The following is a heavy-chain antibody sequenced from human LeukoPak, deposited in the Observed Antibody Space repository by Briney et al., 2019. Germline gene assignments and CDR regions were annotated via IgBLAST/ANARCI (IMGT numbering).Heavy chain of an antibody. CDR1: GFNFGSYA. V-gene: IGHV3-30*04. J-gene: IGHJ4*01. Sequence: GGSLRLSCAASGFNFGSYAMDWVRQAPGKGLEWVGDISYDGGYQSYAVSVRGRFTISRDNSKNTLFLQMNSLRPVDAAVYYCATESSLNNWGHGTLVTVSS. CDR2: ISYDGGYQ. D-gene: IGHD1/OR15-1a*01. CDR3: ATESSLNN.